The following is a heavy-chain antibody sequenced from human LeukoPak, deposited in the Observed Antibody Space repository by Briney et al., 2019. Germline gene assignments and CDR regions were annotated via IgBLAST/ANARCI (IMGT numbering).Heavy chain of an antibody. CDR2: IYPGDSDT. Sequence: GEPLKISCKGSGYSFTSYWIGWVRQMPGRGQEWMGIIYPGDSDTRYSPSFRGQVTISADKSISTAYLQWSSLKASDTAMYYCARRPTTGTDYWGQGTLVTVSS. CDR1: GYSFTSYW. D-gene: IGHD1-1*01. V-gene: IGHV5-51*01. CDR3: ARRPTTGTDY. J-gene: IGHJ4*02.